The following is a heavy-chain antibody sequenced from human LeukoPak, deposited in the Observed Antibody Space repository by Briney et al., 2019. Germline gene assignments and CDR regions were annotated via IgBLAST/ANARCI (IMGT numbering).Heavy chain of an antibody. J-gene: IGHJ6*03. V-gene: IGHV3-23*01. CDR1: GFTFSNYA. CDR2: ISGSGGST. Sequence: GGSLRLSCAASGFTFSNYAMNWVRQPPGKGLEWVSSISGSGGSTYYADSVKGRFTISRDNSKNTLYLQMNSLRAEDTAVYYCAKRRALAPYYYMDVWGKGTTVTVSS. CDR3: AKRRALAPYYYMDV.